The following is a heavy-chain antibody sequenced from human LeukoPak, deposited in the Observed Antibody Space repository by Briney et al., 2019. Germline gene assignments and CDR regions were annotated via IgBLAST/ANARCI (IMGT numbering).Heavy chain of an antibody. CDR1: GYSINDYW. Sequence: GESLKISCKGSGYSINDYWIGWVRQMPGKGLEWMGIIYPADSDIRYSPSFQGQVTISADKSISTAYLQWSSLKASDTAIYYCARQEYCSGGSCYTWFDPWGQGTLVIVSS. V-gene: IGHV5-51*01. D-gene: IGHD2-15*01. J-gene: IGHJ5*02. CDR3: ARQEYCSGGSCYTWFDP. CDR2: IYPADSDI.